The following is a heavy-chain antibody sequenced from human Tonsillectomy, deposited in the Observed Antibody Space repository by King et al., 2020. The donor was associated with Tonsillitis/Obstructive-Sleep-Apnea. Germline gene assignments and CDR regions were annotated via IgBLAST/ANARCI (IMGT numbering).Heavy chain of an antibody. Sequence: QLQESGPGLVKPSQTLSLTCTVSGGSISSVGYYWSWIRQHPGKGLEWIGYIYYSGSTYYNPSLKSRVTISVDTAKNQFSLKLSSVPAADTAVYYCARDPLSWYFDLWGRGTLVTVSS. CDR1: GGSISSVGYY. CDR2: IYYSGST. CDR3: ARDPLSWYFDL. J-gene: IGHJ2*01. V-gene: IGHV4-31*03.